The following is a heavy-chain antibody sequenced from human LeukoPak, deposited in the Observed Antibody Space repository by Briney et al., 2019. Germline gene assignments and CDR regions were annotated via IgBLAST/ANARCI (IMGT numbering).Heavy chain of an antibody. J-gene: IGHJ6*03. CDR3: AREHYGGNIFYYYYYMDV. CDR1: GFSFTTYW. CDR2: IKQDGTEK. D-gene: IGHD4-23*01. V-gene: IGHV3-7*01. Sequence: GGSLRLSCAASGFSFTTYWMSWVRQAPGKGLEWVANIKQDGTEKYYVDSVKGRFTISRDNAKNSLYLQMNSLRVEDTAVYYCAREHYGGNIFYYYYYMDVWGKGTTVTVSS.